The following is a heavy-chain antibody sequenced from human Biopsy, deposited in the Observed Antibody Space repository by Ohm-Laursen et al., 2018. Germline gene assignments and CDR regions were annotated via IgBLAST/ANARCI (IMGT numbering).Heavy chain of an antibody. D-gene: IGHD3-16*01. V-gene: IGHV1-69*04. J-gene: IGHJ5*02. CDR2: IVPILGHL. CDR1: GGPSSNYA. Sequence: SSVKVSCKASGGPSSNYAFSWVRQAPGQGLEWVGRIVPILGHLNYAQRFQGRVSITADKSTAYVYMELSRLTSGDTAVYYCAKGYGPDNWFDPWGQGTLVTVSS. CDR3: AKGYGPDNWFDP.